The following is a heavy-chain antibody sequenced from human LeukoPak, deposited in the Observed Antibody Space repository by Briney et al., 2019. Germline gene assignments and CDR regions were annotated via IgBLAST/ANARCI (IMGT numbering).Heavy chain of an antibody. Sequence: GGSLRLSCAASGFTFSSTSMSWVRQAPGKGLEWVAVTVGGGDGTYYADSVKGRFTISRDNSNNTLYLQMNSLRAEDTAVYYCARGLYSSTTYYFDYWGQGTLVTVSS. D-gene: IGHD6-13*01. CDR2: TVGGGDGT. J-gene: IGHJ4*02. V-gene: IGHV3-23*01. CDR3: ARGLYSSTTYYFDY. CDR1: GFTFSSTS.